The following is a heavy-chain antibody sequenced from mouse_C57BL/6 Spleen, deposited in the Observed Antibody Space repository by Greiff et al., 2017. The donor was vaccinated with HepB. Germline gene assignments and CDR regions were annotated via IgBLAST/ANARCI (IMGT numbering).Heavy chain of an antibody. Sequence: QVQLQQSGAELVKPGASVKMSCKASGYTFTSYWITWVKQRPGQGLEWIGDIYPGSGSTNYNEKFKSKATLTVDTSSSTAYMQLSSLTSEDSAVYYCARREHYGSSSFAYWGQGTLVTVSA. CDR1: GYTFTSYW. CDR3: ARREHYGSSSFAY. D-gene: IGHD1-1*01. V-gene: IGHV1-55*01. CDR2: IYPGSGST. J-gene: IGHJ3*01.